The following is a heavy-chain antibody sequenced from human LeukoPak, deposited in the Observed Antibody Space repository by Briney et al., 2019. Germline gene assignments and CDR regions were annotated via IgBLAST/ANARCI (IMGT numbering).Heavy chain of an antibody. CDR2: IKQDGSEK. Sequence: GGSLRLSCAASGFTFSSYWMHWVRQAPGKGLEWVANIKQDGSEKYYVDSVKGRFTISRDNAKNSLYLQMNSLRAEDTAVYYCARDRITLAGVGGSWGQGTLVTVSS. CDR1: GFTFSSYW. V-gene: IGHV3-7*05. D-gene: IGHD6-19*01. J-gene: IGHJ5*02. CDR3: ARDRITLAGVGGS.